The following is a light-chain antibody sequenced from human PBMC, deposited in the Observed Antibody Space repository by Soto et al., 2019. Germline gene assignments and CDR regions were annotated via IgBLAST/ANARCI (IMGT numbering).Light chain of an antibody. CDR2: GAS. J-gene: IGKJ2*01. CDR1: QSVSNSY. V-gene: IGKV3-20*01. Sequence: EILLTQSPGTLSWSPGERATLACRASQSVSNSYLAWYQQKPGQAPRLRIYGASGRATGIPDRFSGSGSGTDFTLTNSRLEPEDFAVYYCQQYGSSPSTFGQWTKREI. CDR3: QQYGSSPST.